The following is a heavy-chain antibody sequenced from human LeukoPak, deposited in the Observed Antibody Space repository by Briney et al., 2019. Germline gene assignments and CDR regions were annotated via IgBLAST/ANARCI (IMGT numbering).Heavy chain of an antibody. D-gene: IGHD4-11*01. CDR1: GFTFSSYG. CDR3: ARDQYPSRYYYYYYDMDV. Sequence: PGRSLRLSCAASGFTFSSYGMHWVRQAPGKGLEWVAVISYDGSNKYYADSVKGRFTISRDNSKNTLYLQMNSLRAEDTAVYYCARDQYPSRYYYYYYDMDVWGQGTTVTVSS. CDR2: ISYDGSNK. V-gene: IGHV3-30*03. J-gene: IGHJ6*02.